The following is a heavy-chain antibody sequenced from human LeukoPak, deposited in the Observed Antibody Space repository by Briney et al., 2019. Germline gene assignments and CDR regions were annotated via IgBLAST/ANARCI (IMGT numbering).Heavy chain of an antibody. J-gene: IGHJ5*02. Sequence: ASVKVSCKASGGTFSSYAISWVRQAPGQGLEWMGGIIPIFGTANYAQKFQGRVTITTDESTSTAYMELSSLRSEDTAVYYCARDHAEGQYSSSWYWLEPWGQGTLVTVSS. D-gene: IGHD6-13*01. V-gene: IGHV1-69*05. CDR3: ARDHAEGQYSSSWYWLEP. CDR1: GGTFSSYA. CDR2: IIPIFGTA.